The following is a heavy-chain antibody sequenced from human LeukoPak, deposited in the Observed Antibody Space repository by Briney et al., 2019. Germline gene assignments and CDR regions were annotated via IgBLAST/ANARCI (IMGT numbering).Heavy chain of an antibody. CDR2: INGDGSSI. CDR3: ARGGGSGTYRLDY. CDR1: GFTFNTYW. J-gene: IGHJ4*02. D-gene: IGHD3-10*01. Sequence: GGSLRLSCAASGFTFNTYWMHWVRQAPGKGLVWVSRINGDGSSISYADSVKCRFTISRDNAKHTLYLQLNSLRAEDTAVYYCARGGGSGTYRLDYWSQGTLVTVSS. V-gene: IGHV3-74*01.